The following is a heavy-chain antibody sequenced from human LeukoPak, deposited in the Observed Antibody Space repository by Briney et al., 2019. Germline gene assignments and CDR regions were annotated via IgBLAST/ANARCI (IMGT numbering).Heavy chain of an antibody. CDR1: GGSISSSSYY. J-gene: IGHJ6*02. V-gene: IGHV4-39*01. D-gene: IGHD6-13*01. Sequence: SETLSLTCTVSGGSISSSSYYCGWIRQPPGKGLEWIGSIYYSGSTYYNPSLKSRVTISVDTSKNQFSLKLSSVTAADTAVYYCARRASSSWYYYGMDVWGQGTTVTVSS. CDR3: ARRASSSWYYYGMDV. CDR2: IYYSGST.